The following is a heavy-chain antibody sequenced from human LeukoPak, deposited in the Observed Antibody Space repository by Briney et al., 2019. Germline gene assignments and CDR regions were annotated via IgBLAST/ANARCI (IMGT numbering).Heavy chain of an antibody. J-gene: IGHJ4*02. Sequence: SETLSLTCAVSGGSISSTNWWSWVRQHPGKSLEWIGYIYYSGSTYYNPSLKSRVTISVDTSKNQFSLKLSSVTAADTAVYYCARDSRITIFGVVNWGQGTLVTVSS. CDR3: ARDSRITIFGVVN. CDR2: IYYSGST. CDR1: GGSISSTNW. D-gene: IGHD3-3*01. V-gene: IGHV4-31*11.